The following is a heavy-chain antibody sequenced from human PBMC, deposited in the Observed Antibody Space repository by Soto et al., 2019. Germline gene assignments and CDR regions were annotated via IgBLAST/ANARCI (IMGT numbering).Heavy chain of an antibody. V-gene: IGHV3-48*03. Sequence: PGGSLRLSCAASGFTFSSYEMNWVRQAPGKGLEWVSYISSSGSTIYYADSVKGRFTISRDNAKNSLYLQMNSLRAEDTAVYYCARGEVGKYLGPRYYFDYWGQGTLVTVSS. CDR1: GFTFSSYE. J-gene: IGHJ4*02. CDR2: ISSSGSTI. CDR3: ARGEVGKYLGPRYYFDY. D-gene: IGHD2-2*01.